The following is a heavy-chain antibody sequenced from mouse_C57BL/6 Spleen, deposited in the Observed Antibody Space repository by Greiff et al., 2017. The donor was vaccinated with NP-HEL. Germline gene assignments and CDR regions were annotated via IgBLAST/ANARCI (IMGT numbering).Heavy chain of an antibody. Sequence: EVNVVESEGGLVQPGSSMKLSCTASGFTFSDYYMAWVRQVPEKGLEWVANINYDGSSTYYLDSLKSRFIISRDNAKNILYLQMSSLKSEDTATYYCARWPYGDYFDYWGQGTTLTVSS. J-gene: IGHJ2*01. V-gene: IGHV5-16*01. CDR2: INYDGSST. CDR3: ARWPYGDYFDY. D-gene: IGHD1-1*01. CDR1: GFTFSDYY.